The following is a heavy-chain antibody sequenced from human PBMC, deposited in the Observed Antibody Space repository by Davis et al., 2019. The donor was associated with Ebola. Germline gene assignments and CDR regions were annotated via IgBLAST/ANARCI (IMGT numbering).Heavy chain of an antibody. V-gene: IGHV3-49*03. D-gene: IGHD1-7*01. Sequence: PGGSLRLSCTASGFTFGDYAMSWFRQAPGKGLEWVGFIRSKAYGGTTEYAASVKGRFTISRDDSKSIAYLQMNSLKTEDTAVYYCTRELQHWNYESFDYWGQGTLVTVSS. CDR3: TRELQHWNYESFDY. CDR2: IRSKAYGGTT. CDR1: GFTFGDYA. J-gene: IGHJ4*02.